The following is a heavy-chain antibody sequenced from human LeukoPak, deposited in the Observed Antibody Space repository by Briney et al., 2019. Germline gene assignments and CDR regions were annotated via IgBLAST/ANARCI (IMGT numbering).Heavy chain of an antibody. CDR3: AREQGDSPFDY. CDR1: GFPLSTYS. V-gene: IGHV3-21*01. D-gene: IGHD2-15*01. CDR2: ISISRTYI. J-gene: IGHJ4*02. Sequence: GGSLRLSCAASGFPLSTYSMNWVRQAPGKGLEWVSSISISRTYIYYADSVKGRFTISRDNAKNSLYLQIDSLRAEDTAVYYCAREQGDSPFDYWGQGTLVTVSS.